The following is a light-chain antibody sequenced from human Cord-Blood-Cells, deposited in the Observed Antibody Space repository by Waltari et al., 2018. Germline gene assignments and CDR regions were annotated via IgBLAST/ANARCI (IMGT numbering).Light chain of an antibody. CDR3: QKYNSAPQT. CDR1: QGISNY. V-gene: IGKV1-27*01. J-gene: IGKJ1*01. Sequence: DIQMTQSPFSPSASVGDRVTITCRASQGISNYLAWYQKKPGKVPKLLSYAASTLQSGLPSRFSGSGSGTDFTLTISILQPEDVATYYCQKYNSAPQTFGQGTKVEIK. CDR2: AAS.